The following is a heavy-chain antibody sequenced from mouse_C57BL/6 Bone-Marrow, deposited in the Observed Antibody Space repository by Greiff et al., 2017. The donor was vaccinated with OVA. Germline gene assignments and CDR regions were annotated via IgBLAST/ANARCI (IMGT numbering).Heavy chain of an antibody. J-gene: IGHJ1*03. CDR1: GYTFTSYW. CDR2: IYPSDSET. Sequence: QVQLQQPGAELVRPGSSVKLSCKASGYTFTSYWMDWVKQRPGQGLEWIGNIYPSDSETHYNQKFKDKATLTVDKSSSTAYMQLSSLTSEDSAVYYCARRIYYYGSRWYFDVWGTGTTVTVSS. D-gene: IGHD1-1*01. V-gene: IGHV1-61*01. CDR3: ARRIYYYGSRWYFDV.